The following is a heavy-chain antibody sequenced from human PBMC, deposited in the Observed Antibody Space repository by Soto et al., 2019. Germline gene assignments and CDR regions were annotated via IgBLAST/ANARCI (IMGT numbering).Heavy chain of an antibody. D-gene: IGHD3-10*01. V-gene: IGHV1-69*13. Sequence: SVKVSWKASGGTFSSYAISWVRQAPGQGLEWMGGIIPIFGTANYAQRFQGRVTITADESTSTAYMELSSLRSEDTAVYYCARAPSGRLPFDPWGQGTLVIVSS. CDR3: ARAPSGRLPFDP. CDR1: GGTFSSYA. CDR2: IIPIFGTA. J-gene: IGHJ5*02.